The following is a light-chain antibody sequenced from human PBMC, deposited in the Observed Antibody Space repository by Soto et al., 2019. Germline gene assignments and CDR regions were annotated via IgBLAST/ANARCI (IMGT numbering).Light chain of an antibody. V-gene: IGKV1-39*01. CDR1: QPIARY. CDR2: PVS. J-gene: IGKJ1*01. CDR3: QQSYTAWWT. Sequence: DIQMTQSPSSLSASVGDRVTITCRASQPIARYLNCYQQNPGKAPKLLLYPVSTLQTGVPSRFSGSGSGADFTLTSRRLQPEDFATYYCQQSYTAWWTFGQGTRVEFK.